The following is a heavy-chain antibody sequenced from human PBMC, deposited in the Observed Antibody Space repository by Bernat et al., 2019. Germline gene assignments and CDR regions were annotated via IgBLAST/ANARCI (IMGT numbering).Heavy chain of an antibody. CDR2: IYSGGST. CDR3: AHIGYCSGGSCLGEPTEYFQH. Sequence: EVQLVESGGGLIQPGGSLRLSCAASGFTVSSNYMSWVRQAPGKGLEWVSVIYSGGSTYYADSVKGRFTISRDNSKNTLYLQMNSLRAEDTAVYYCAHIGYCSGGSCLGEPTEYFQHWARAPWSPSPQ. V-gene: IGHV3-53*01. J-gene: IGHJ1*01. D-gene: IGHD2-15*01. CDR1: GFTVSSNY.